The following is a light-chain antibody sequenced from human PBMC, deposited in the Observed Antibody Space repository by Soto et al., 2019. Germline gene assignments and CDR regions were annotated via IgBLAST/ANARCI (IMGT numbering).Light chain of an antibody. J-gene: IGLJ2*01. CDR1: SSNIGSHT. Sequence: QSVLTQPPSASGTPGQRVTISCSGSSSNIGSHTVNWYQQLPGTAPRLLIYSNTQRPSGVPDRFSGSKSGTSASLAISGLQSEYGADYYWAEGDDSLNGLVFGGGTQLTVL. CDR2: SNT. CDR3: AEGDDSLNGLV. V-gene: IGLV1-44*01.